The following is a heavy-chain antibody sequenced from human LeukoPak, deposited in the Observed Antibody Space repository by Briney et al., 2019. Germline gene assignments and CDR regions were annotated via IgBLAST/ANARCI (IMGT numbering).Heavy chain of an antibody. V-gene: IGHV3-74*01. Sequence: GGSLRLSCAASGFTFSSYAMHWVRQAPGKGLVWVSRINSDGSSTSYADSVKGRFTISRDNAKNSLYLQMNSLRVEDTAVYYCAELGITMIGGVWGKGTTVTISS. J-gene: IGHJ6*04. CDR1: GFTFSSYA. CDR2: INSDGSST. CDR3: AELGITMIGGV. D-gene: IGHD3-10*02.